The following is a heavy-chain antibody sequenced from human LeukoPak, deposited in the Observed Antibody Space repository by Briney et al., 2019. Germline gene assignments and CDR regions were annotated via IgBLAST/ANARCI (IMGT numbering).Heavy chain of an antibody. V-gene: IGHV3-21*04. CDR2: ISSSSSYI. CDR3: AKDIGMKAGGYFDY. J-gene: IGHJ4*02. CDR1: GFTFSSYS. D-gene: IGHD4-23*01. Sequence: GGSLRLSCAASGFTFSSYSMNWVRQAPGKGLEWVSSISSSSSYIYYADSVKGRFTISRDNAKNSLYLQMNSLRAEDMALYYCAKDIGMKAGGYFDYWGQGTLVTVSS.